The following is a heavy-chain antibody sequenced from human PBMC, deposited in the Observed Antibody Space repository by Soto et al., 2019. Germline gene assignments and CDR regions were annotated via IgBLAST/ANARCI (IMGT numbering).Heavy chain of an antibody. V-gene: IGHV4-39*01. CDR1: GGSISSSSYY. D-gene: IGHD6-13*01. Sequence: SETLSLTCTVSGGSISSSSYYWGWIRQPPGKGLEWIGSIYYSGSTYYNPSLKSRVTISVDTSKNQFSLKLSSVTAADTAVYYCATTGIATAGTGENYYYYYGMDVWGQGTTVTVSS. CDR2: IYYSGST. CDR3: ATTGIATAGTGENYYYYYGMDV. J-gene: IGHJ6*02.